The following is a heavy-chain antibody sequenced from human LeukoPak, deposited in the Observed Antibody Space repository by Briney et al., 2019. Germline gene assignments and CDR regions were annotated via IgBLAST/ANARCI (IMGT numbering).Heavy chain of an antibody. J-gene: IGHJ4*02. V-gene: IGHV3-49*04. CDR1: GVTFGDYA. CDR2: IRSKAYGGTT. Sequence: GGSLRLSCTASGVTFGDYAMSWVRQAPGKGLEWVSFIRSKAYGGTTEYAASVKGRFTISRDDSKSIAYLQMNSLKTEDTAVYYCTRVSLVAASVFFDYWGQGTLVTVSS. CDR3: TRVSLVAASVFFDY. D-gene: IGHD2-15*01.